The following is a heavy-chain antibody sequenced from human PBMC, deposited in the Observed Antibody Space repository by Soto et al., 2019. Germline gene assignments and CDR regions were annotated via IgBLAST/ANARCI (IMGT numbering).Heavy chain of an antibody. CDR2: INPNSGGT. V-gene: IGHV1-2*02. D-gene: IGHD6-6*01. J-gene: IGHJ4*02. CDR3: ARDDGAARRPFDY. Sequence: GPVKVSCKASGYTFTGYYMHWVRQAPGQGLEWMGWINPNSGGTNYAQKFQGRVTMTRDTSISTAYMELSRLRSDDTAVYYCARDDGAARRPFDYWGQGTLVTVS. CDR1: GYTFTGYY.